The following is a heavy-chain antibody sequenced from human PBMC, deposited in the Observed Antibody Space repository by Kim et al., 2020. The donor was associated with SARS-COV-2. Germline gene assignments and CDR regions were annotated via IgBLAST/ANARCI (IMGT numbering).Heavy chain of an antibody. Sequence: SETLSLTCTVSGGSMNSCCYCWIRHSPQKGLGRLGYSYYNWNTNYNYSLNSQSTITIYTAKNQYSLTLSPVTATDAAMDLCARDGRGFKTFLCGCDSWG. CDR3: ARDGRGFKTFLCGCDS. V-gene: IGHV4-59*12. CDR2: SYYNWNT. J-gene: IGHJ3*02. D-gene: IGHD2-21*01. CDR1: GGSMNSCC.